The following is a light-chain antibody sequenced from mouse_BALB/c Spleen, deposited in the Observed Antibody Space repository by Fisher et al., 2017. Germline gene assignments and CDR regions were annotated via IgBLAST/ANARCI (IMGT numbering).Light chain of an antibody. V-gene: IGKV4-86*01. CDR1: SSVSY. CDR3: HQYHRSPPT. Sequence: DIVLTQSPAITAASLGQKVTMTCSASSSVSYMHWYQQKSSTSPKLWIYDTSKLASGVPGRFSGSGSGNSYSLTISRMEAEDAATYYCHQYHRSPPTFGSGTKLEIK. CDR2: DTS. J-gene: IGKJ4*01.